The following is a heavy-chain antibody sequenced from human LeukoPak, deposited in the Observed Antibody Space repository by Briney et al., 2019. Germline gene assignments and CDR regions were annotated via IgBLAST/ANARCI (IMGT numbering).Heavy chain of an antibody. CDR1: GVSISNGGYS. D-gene: IGHD2-2*01. CDR2: IYQSGST. CDR3: ARVPLLSGGYYYYGMDV. V-gene: IGHV4-30-2*01. J-gene: IGHJ6*02. Sequence: PSETLSLTCTVSGVSISNGGYSWSWIRQPPGKGLEWIGYIYQSGSTYYNPSLKSRVTISEDRSKNQFSLKLSSVTAADTAMYYCARVPLLSGGYYYYGMDVWGQGTTVTVSS.